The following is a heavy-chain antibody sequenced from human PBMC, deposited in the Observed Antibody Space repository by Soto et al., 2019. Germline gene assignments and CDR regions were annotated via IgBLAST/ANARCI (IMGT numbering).Heavy chain of an antibody. CDR3: AKSSYYDSSGRSGAFDC. D-gene: IGHD3-22*01. CDR1: GFTFSSYA. J-gene: IGHJ3*01. Sequence: GGSLRLSCAASGFTFSSYAMSWVRQAPGKGLEWVSAISGSGGSTYYADSVKGRFTISRDNSKNTLYLQMNSLRAEDTAVYYCAKSSYYDSSGRSGAFDCWGQGTMVTVSS. CDR2: ISGSGGST. V-gene: IGHV3-23*01.